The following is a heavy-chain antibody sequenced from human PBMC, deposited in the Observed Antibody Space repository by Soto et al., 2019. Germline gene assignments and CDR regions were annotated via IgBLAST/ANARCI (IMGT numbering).Heavy chain of an antibody. Sequence: GGSLRLSCAASGFTFDDYAMHWVRQAPGKGLEWVSGISWNSGSIGYADSVKGRFTISRDNAKNSLYLQMNSLRAEDTALYYCAKYWDDSSGYLDYWGQGTMVAIYS. D-gene: IGHD3-22*01. J-gene: IGHJ4*02. CDR3: AKYWDDSSGYLDY. CDR2: ISWNSGSI. CDR1: GFTFDDYA. V-gene: IGHV3-9*01.